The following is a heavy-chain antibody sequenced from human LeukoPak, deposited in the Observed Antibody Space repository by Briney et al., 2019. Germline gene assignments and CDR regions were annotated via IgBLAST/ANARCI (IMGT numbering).Heavy chain of an antibody. D-gene: IGHD1-14*01. CDR2: ISAASHGI. CDR3: AKEWYQAYFDY. J-gene: IGHJ4*02. CDR1: GFTFDTYS. Sequence: GGSLRLSCAASGFTFDTYSMTWVRQAPGKGLEWISHISAASHGIKYVASVKGRFTISRDNAKNTLYLQMNSLRAEDTAVYYCAKEWYQAYFDYWGQGTLVTVSS. V-gene: IGHV3-48*01.